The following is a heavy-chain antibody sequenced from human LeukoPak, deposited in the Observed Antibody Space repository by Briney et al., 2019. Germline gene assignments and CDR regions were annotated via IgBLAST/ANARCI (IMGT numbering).Heavy chain of an antibody. Sequence: GGSLRLSCAASGFTFSNYPMSWVRQAPGKGLEWVSVIYSCGSTYYADSVKGRFTISRDNSKNTLYLQMNSLRAEDTAVYYCAKVATLRPPPFDDWGQGTLVTVFS. J-gene: IGHJ4*02. V-gene: IGHV3-23*03. CDR2: IYSCGST. CDR3: AKVATLRPPPFDD. D-gene: IGHD5/OR15-5a*01. CDR1: GFTFSNYP.